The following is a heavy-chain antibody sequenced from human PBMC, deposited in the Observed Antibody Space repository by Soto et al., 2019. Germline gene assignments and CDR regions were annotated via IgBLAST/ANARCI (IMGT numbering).Heavy chain of an antibody. CDR1: GGSISSSSYY. Sequence: QLQPQESGPGLVKPSETLSPTCTVSGGSISSSSYYWGWIRQPPGKGLEWIGCLYYSGSTYYNPSLKSRVVLSVDTYNNHYYLKLTSVAAADTAGYDCARRDQEWCDGFNWFDPWGQGALVTGSS. CDR3: ARRDQEWCDGFNWFDP. V-gene: IGHV4-39*02. J-gene: IGHJ5*02. D-gene: IGHD3-3*01. CDR2: LYYSGST.